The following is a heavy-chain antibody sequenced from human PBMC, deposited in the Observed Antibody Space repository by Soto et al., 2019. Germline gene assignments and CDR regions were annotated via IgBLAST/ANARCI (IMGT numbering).Heavy chain of an antibody. CDR3: ARYYYDSSGYLLGLSWFDP. CDR1: GYTFTSYA. J-gene: IGHJ5*02. Sequence: ASVKVSCKASGYTFTSYAMHWVRQAPGQRLEWMGWINAGNGNTKYSQKFQGRVTITRDTSASTAYMELSSLRSEDTAVYYCARYYYDSSGYLLGLSWFDPWGQGTLVTAPQ. D-gene: IGHD3-22*01. CDR2: INAGNGNT. V-gene: IGHV1-3*01.